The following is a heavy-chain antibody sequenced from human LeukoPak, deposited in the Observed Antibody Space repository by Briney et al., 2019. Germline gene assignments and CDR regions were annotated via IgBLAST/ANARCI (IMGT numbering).Heavy chain of an antibody. J-gene: IGHJ4*02. CDR3: AKEASYDYVWGSYRYRANYFDY. Sequence: PGGSLRLSCAASGFTFDDYAMHWVRQAPGKGLEWVSGISWNSGSIDYADSVKGRFTISRDNAKNSLYLQMNSLRAEDTALYYCAKEASYDYVWGSYRYRANYFDYWGQGTLVTVSS. CDR1: GFTFDDYA. CDR2: ISWNSGSI. D-gene: IGHD3-16*02. V-gene: IGHV3-9*01.